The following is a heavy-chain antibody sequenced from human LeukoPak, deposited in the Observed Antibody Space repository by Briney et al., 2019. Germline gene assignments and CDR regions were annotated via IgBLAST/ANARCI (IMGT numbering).Heavy chain of an antibody. CDR3: AKNGGSNWHEWIIDY. Sequence: PGGSLRLSCAASGFTFSNFAMSWVRQAPGKGLEWVSGISASGGSTYYADSVKGRFTISRDNSKNTLYLQMNSLRGEDTAVYYCAKNGGSNWHEWIIDYWGQGNLVTVSS. CDR1: GFTFSNFA. J-gene: IGHJ4*02. V-gene: IGHV3-23*01. D-gene: IGHD1-1*01. CDR2: ISASGGST.